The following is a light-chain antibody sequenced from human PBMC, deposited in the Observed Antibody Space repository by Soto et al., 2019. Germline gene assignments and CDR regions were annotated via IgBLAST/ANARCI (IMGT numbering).Light chain of an antibody. V-gene: IGKV3-15*01. CDR3: QQYNKWPPRT. Sequence: EIVMTQSPATLSVSPGETATLSCRASQSISSDLAWFQQKPGQAPRLLVYGASITASGIPARFSGSGSGTDFTLTISSLQSEDFVVYYCQQYNKWPPRTFGQGTKVDIK. J-gene: IGKJ1*01. CDR2: GAS. CDR1: QSISSD.